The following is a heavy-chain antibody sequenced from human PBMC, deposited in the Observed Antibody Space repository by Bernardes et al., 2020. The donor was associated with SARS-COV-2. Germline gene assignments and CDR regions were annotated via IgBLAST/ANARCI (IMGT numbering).Heavy chain of an antibody. CDR1: GFTFSSYA. V-gene: IGHV3-23*01. CDR2: ISGSGGST. CDR3: AKREYYHFWSGPIDY. Sequence: VGSLILSCAASGFTFSSYAMNWVRQAPGKGLEWVSTISGSGGSTYYADSVRGRFTISRDNSKNTLYLQMNSQRAEDTAVYYCAKREYYHFWSGPIDYWGQGPLVTVSS. D-gene: IGHD3-3*01. J-gene: IGHJ4*02.